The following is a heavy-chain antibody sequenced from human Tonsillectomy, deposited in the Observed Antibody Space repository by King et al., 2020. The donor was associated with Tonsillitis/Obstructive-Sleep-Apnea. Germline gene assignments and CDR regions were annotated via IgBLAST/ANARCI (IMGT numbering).Heavy chain of an antibody. Sequence: VQLVESGGGLVKDGGSLRLSCAASGFSFSDYYMSWIRQAPGKGRVWVSYCSSSSSYTNYADSVKGRFTISRDNAKNSLYRQMNSLKADDTAVYYCASAAVTKPFDYWGQGTLVTVSS. V-gene: IGHV3-11*05. CDR3: ASAAVTKPFDY. CDR2: CSSSSSYT. J-gene: IGHJ4*02. D-gene: IGHD4-17*01. CDR1: GFSFSDYY.